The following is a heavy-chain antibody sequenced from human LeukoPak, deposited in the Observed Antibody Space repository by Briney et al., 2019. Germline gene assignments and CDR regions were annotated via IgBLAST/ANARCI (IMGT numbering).Heavy chain of an antibody. Sequence: GGSLKLSCAASGFTFGGSAMHWVRQAPGKGLEWVSAISGSGGSTYYADSVKGGFTISRDNSKNTLYLQMNSLRAEDTAVYYCAKGPDYDFWSGYQYFDYWGQGTLVTVSS. J-gene: IGHJ4*02. CDR2: ISGSGGST. CDR1: GFTFGGSA. D-gene: IGHD3-3*01. V-gene: IGHV3-23*01. CDR3: AKGPDYDFWSGYQYFDY.